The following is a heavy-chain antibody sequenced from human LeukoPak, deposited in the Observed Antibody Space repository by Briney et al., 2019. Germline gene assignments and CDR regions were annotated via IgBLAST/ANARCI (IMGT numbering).Heavy chain of an antibody. Sequence: QPGTSLLLSCAGSGFTFGCYGMHRFRPTPGKGLEWVSVIAYDGSRAFYADSVKGRFTISRDNSKNTMSVQMDDLRAEDTAVYYCTRYNNDHFDYWGQGTLVTVSS. V-gene: IGHV3-33*01. J-gene: IGHJ4*02. CDR1: GFTFGCYG. CDR2: IAYDGSRA. CDR3: TRYNNDHFDY. D-gene: IGHD1-14*01.